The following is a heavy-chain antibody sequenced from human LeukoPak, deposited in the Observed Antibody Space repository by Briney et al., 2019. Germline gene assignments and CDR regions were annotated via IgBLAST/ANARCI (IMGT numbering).Heavy chain of an antibody. J-gene: IGHJ6*03. CDR1: GYTFTGYF. CDR2: INPNSGGT. V-gene: IGHV1-2*02. D-gene: IGHD2-2*01. Sequence: ASVKVSCKASGYTFTGYFIHWVRQAPGQGLEWMGWINPNSGGTNYAQKFQGRVTMTRDTSISTAYMELSRLRSDATAVYYCARGPIIDIAIIPAADEYYYMDVWGKGTTVTVSS. CDR3: ARGPIIDIAIIPAADEYYYMDV.